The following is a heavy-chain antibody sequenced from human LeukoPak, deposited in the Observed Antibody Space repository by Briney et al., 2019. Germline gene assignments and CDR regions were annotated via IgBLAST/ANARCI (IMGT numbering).Heavy chain of an antibody. Sequence: GGSLRLSCVASGFTFSSYWMHWVRQDPRKGLVWVSRVNGDGRNINYADSVRGRFTISRDNAKNTLYLQMNSLRAEDTAVYYCARVGTWSWDYWGQGTLVTVSS. V-gene: IGHV3-74*01. CDR3: ARVGTWSWDY. CDR1: GFTFSSYW. D-gene: IGHD7-27*01. J-gene: IGHJ4*02. CDR2: VNGDGRNI.